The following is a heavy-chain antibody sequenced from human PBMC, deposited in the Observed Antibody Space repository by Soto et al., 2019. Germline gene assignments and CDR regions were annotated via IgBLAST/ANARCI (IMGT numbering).Heavy chain of an antibody. V-gene: IGHV3-15*02. CDR2: VKMMFEGGST. Sequence: ESGGAMVKPGGSLRLSCAASGFIFKNAWMIWVRQAPGKGLEWVGHVKMMFEGGSTEYAAPVKGRFMISRDDSRNMVYLQMNSLRNEDTAVYYCTTDIAGLGSGEFDYGGQGTLVTVSS. J-gene: IGHJ4*02. CDR1: GFIFKNAW. CDR3: TTDIAGLGSGEFDY. D-gene: IGHD3-9*01.